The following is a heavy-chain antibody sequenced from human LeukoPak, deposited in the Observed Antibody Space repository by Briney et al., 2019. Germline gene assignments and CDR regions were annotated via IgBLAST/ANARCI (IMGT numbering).Heavy chain of an antibody. V-gene: IGHV4-39*01. CDR3: ARLFDY. CDR2: IHYSGST. CDR1: GGSISSSTYY. J-gene: IGHJ4*02. Sequence: PSETLSLTCTVSGGSISSSTYYWGWIRHPPGKGLEWIGGIHYSGSTHYNPSLKSRVTISVDTPKNQFSLKLSSVTAADTAVYYCARLFDYWGQGTLVTVSS.